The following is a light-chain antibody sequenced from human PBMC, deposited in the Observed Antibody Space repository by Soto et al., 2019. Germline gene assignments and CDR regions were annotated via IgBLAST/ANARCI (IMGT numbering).Light chain of an antibody. Sequence: QSVLTQPPSASGTPGQRVTISCSGSSSNIGSNPVNWYQQLPGTAPKLLIYSNNQRPSGVPDRFSGSKSGTSASLAISGLQSEDEADYYCAAWDDSLNGLVVFGGGTKLTVL. CDR3: AAWDDSLNGLVV. CDR1: SSNIGSNP. J-gene: IGLJ2*01. V-gene: IGLV1-44*01. CDR2: SNN.